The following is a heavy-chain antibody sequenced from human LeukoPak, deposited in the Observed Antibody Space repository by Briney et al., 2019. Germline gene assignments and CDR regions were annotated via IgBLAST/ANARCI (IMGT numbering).Heavy chain of an antibody. CDR2: IYYSGST. D-gene: IGHD5-18*01. V-gene: IGHV4-39*01. CDR1: GGSISSSSYY. J-gene: IGHJ5*02. CDR3: ASEGYSFENWFDP. Sequence: SETLSLTCTVSGGSISSSSYYWGWIRQPPGKGLEWIGSIYYSGSTYYNPSLKSRVTISVDTSKDQFSLKLSSVTAADTAVYYCASEGYSFENWFDPWGQGTLVTVSS.